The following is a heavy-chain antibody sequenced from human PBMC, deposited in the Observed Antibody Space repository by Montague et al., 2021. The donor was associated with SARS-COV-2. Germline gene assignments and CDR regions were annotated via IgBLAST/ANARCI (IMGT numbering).Heavy chain of an antibody. J-gene: IGHJ4*02. CDR2: VDYSGNT. Sequence: SETLSLTCTVTGGPISGSSDYWDWIRQSPGKGLEWIASVDYSGNTYYSPSLKSRPTISVDTSKNQFSLKLNSVTAADTALYYCARREYSYGWGDWGQGTLVTVSS. CDR3: ARREYSYGWGD. D-gene: IGHD5-18*01. V-gene: IGHV4-39*01. CDR1: GGPISGSSDY.